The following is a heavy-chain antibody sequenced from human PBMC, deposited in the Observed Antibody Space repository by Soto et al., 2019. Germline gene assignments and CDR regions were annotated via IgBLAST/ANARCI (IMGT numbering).Heavy chain of an antibody. Sequence: PGGSLRLSCAASGFTFSSYSMNWVRQAPGKGLEWVSSISSSSSYIYYADSVKGRFTISRDNAKNSLYLQMNSLRAEDTAVYYCAASYYRYYYYGMDVWGQGTTVTVSS. CDR3: AASYYRYYYYGMDV. CDR2: ISSSSSYI. D-gene: IGHD3-10*01. J-gene: IGHJ6*02. CDR1: GFTFSSYS. V-gene: IGHV3-21*01.